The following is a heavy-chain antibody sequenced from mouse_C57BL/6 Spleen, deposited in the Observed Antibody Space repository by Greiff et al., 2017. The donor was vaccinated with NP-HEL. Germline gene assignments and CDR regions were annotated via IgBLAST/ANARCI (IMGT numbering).Heavy chain of an antibody. J-gene: IGHJ3*01. CDR1: GFSLTSYG. Sequence: QVQLKESGPGLVAPSQSLSITFTVSGFSLTSYGVDWVRQPPGKGLELLGVIWGGGSTNYTSALMSRLSISKDNSKSQVFLKMNSLQTDDTAMYYCAKHAGDYDENWFAYWGQGTLVTVSA. V-gene: IGHV2-9*01. D-gene: IGHD2-4*01. CDR2: IWGGGST. CDR3: AKHAGDYDENWFAY.